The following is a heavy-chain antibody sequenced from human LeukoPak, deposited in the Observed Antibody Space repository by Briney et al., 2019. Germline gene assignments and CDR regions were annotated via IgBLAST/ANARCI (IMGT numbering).Heavy chain of an antibody. J-gene: IGHJ3*01. V-gene: IGHV1-46*01. Sequence: GASVKVSCKASGYTFTNSYIYWGRQAPRQGREWMGLINPDGVNTNYTQNYQGRGTLTRDTSTSTVYMELSSLRSEDTAIYYCARIRDGYNDAYDLWGQGTVVTVPS. CDR1: GYTFTNSY. D-gene: IGHD5-24*01. CDR3: ARIRDGYNDAYDL. CDR2: INPDGVNT.